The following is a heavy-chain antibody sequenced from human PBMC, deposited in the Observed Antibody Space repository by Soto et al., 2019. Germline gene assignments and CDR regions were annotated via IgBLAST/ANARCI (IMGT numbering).Heavy chain of an antibody. J-gene: IGHJ6*02. CDR2: INSDGSST. D-gene: IGHD3-3*01. CDR1: GFTFSSYW. Sequence: GWSLRLSCAASGFTFSSYWMHWVRQAPGKGLVWVSRINSDGSSTSYADSVKGRFTISRDNAKNTLSLPMNSLRAEDTAVYYGARADSDPRSYYDFRSGYYSLYYYGMDVWGQGTTVAVSS. V-gene: IGHV3-74*01. CDR3: ARADSDPRSYYDFRSGYYSLYYYGMDV.